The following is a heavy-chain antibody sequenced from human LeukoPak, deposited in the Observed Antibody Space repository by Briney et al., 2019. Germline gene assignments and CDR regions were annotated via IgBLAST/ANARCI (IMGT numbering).Heavy chain of an antibody. CDR3: ARGHRYCSGGSCYWDYFDY. D-gene: IGHD2-15*01. J-gene: IGHJ4*02. Sequence: SETLSLTCTVSGGSISSSSYYWGWIRQPPGKGLEWIGSIYYSGSTYYNPSLKGRVTISVDTSKNQFSLKLSSVTAADTAVYYCARGHRYCSGGSCYWDYFDYWGQGTLVTVSS. CDR2: IYYSGST. V-gene: IGHV4-39*07. CDR1: GGSISSSSYY.